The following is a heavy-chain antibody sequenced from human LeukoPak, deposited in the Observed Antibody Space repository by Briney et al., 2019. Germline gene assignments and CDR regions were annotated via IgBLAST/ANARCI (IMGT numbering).Heavy chain of an antibody. CDR2: INHSGST. V-gene: IGHV4-34*01. CDR3: ARSDAFDI. CDR1: GGPFSGYY. J-gene: IGHJ3*02. Sequence: PSETLSLTCAVYGGPFSGYYWSWIRQPPGKGLEWIGEINHSGSTNYNPSLKSRVTISVDTSKNQFSLKLSSVTAADTAVYYCARSDAFDIWGQGTMVTVSS.